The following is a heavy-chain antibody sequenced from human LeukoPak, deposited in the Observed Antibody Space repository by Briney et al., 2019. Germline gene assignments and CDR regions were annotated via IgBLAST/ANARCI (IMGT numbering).Heavy chain of an antibody. V-gene: IGHV3-21*01. Sequence: GGSLRLSCAASGFTFSSYSMNWVRQAPGKGLEWVSSISSSSSYIYYADSVKGRFTISRDNAKNSLYLQMNSLRAEDTAVYYCVRDGGFPGTTGTYEIWGQGTMVSVSP. CDR3: VRDGGFPGTTGTYEI. CDR1: GFTFSSYS. J-gene: IGHJ3*02. D-gene: IGHD1-7*01. CDR2: ISSSSSYI.